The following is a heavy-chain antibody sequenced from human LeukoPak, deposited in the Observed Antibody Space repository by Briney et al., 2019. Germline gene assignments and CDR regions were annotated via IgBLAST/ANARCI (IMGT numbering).Heavy chain of an antibody. CDR3: ARVRITMIAVYQNLLHDAFDI. J-gene: IGHJ3*02. V-gene: IGHV4-30-4*01. Sequence: PSETLSLTCTVSGGSISSGDYYWSWIRQPPGKGLEWIGYIYYSGSTYYNPSLKSRVTISVDTSKNQFSLKLSSVTAADTAVYYCARVRITMIAVYQNLLHDAFDIWGQGTMVTVSS. D-gene: IGHD3-22*01. CDR1: GGSISSGDYY. CDR2: IYYSGST.